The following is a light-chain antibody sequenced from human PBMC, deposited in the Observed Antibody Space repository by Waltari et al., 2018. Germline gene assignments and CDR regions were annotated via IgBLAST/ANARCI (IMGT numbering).Light chain of an antibody. CDR1: SSNIGTNA. Sequence: QSVLTQPPSVSEAPRQRVTISCSGSSSNIGTNAVNWYQQLPGKAPKLLIYYDDLLPSGVSDRFSGSKSGTSASLAISGLQSEDEADYYCAAWDDSLSGLVFGGGTKLTVL. CDR3: AAWDDSLSGLV. V-gene: IGLV1-36*01. CDR2: YDD. J-gene: IGLJ2*01.